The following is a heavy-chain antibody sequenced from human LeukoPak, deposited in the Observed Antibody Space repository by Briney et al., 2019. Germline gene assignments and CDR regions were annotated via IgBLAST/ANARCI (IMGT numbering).Heavy chain of an antibody. J-gene: IGHJ4*02. D-gene: IGHD3-3*01. CDR3: ARDGGFGVVIIFDY. V-gene: IGHV1-2*02. Sequence: ASVKVSCKASGYTFTGYYMHWVRQAPGQGLEWMGWINPNSGGTNYAQKLQGRVTMTRDTSISTAYMELSRLRSDDTAVYYCARDGGFGVVIIFDYWGQGTLVTVSS. CDR2: INPNSGGT. CDR1: GYTFTGYY.